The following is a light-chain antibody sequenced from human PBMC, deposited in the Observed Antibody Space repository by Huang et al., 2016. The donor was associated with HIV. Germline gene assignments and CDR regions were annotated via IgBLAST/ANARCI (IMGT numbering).Light chain of an antibody. CDR1: QSVLYSSNNKSY. CDR3: QQYYSTPWT. CDR2: WAS. J-gene: IGKJ1*01. V-gene: IGKV4-1*01. Sequence: DIVMTQSPDSLAVSLGERAALNCKSSQSVLYSSNNKSYLAWYQQKPGQPPKLLIYWASTRESGVPDRFSGSGSGTEFTLTISSLQAEDVAVYYCQQYYSTPWTFGQGTKVEIK.